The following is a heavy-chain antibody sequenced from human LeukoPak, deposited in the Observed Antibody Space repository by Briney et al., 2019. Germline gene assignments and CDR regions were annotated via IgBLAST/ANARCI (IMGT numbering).Heavy chain of an antibody. CDR3: ATSPYYYGSGSYRYYYYGMDV. D-gene: IGHD3-10*01. Sequence: SETLSLTCAVYGGSFSGYYWSWIRQPPGKGLEWIGEINHSGSTNYNPSLKSRVTISVDTSKNQFSLKLSSVTAADTAVYCCATSPYYYGSGSYRYYYYGMDVWGKGTTVTVSS. CDR2: INHSGST. J-gene: IGHJ6*04. CDR1: GGSFSGYY. V-gene: IGHV4-34*01.